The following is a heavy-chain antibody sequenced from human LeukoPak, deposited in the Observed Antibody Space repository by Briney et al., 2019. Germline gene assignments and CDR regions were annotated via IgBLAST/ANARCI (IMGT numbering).Heavy chain of an antibody. CDR1: GGSISSYY. CDR3: ASWAGNTQSDSWSGPFDY. D-gene: IGHD3-3*01. CDR2: IYYSGST. Sequence: PSETLSLTCTVSGGSISSYYWSWIRQPPGKGLEWIGYIYYSGSTNYNPSLKSRVTISVDTSKNQFSLKLSSVTAADTAVYYCASWAGNTQSDSWSGPFDYWGQGTLVTVSS. J-gene: IGHJ4*02. V-gene: IGHV4-59*08.